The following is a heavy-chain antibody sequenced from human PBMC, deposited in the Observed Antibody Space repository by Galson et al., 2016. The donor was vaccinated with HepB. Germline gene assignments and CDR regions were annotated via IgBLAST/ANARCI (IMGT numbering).Heavy chain of an antibody. V-gene: IGHV3-23*01. Sequence: SLRLSCAASGFSFDDYAMSWVRQAPGKGLEWVASLSGMGGSPHYLDTVKGRFTISRVNSKNTLYLQMQSLRAEDTAVYYCVKCRDTDFWSGYFCGMDVWGQGTTVTVSS. CDR1: GFSFDDYA. J-gene: IGHJ6*02. CDR2: LSGMGGSP. CDR3: VKCRDTDFWSGYFCGMDV. D-gene: IGHD3-3*01.